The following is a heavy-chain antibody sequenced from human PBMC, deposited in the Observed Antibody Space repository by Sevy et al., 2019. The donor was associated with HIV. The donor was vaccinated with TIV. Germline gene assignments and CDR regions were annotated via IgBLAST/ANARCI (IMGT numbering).Heavy chain of an antibody. J-gene: IGHJ4*02. CDR1: GGSFSGYY. D-gene: IGHD5-18*01. CDR3: ARGGDTTMVTLDY. Sequence: SETLSLSCAVYGGSFSGYYWSWIRQPPGKVLEWIGEINHSGSTNYNPSLKSRVTISVDTSKNQFSLKLSSVTAADTAVYYCARGGDTTMVTLDYWGQGTLVTVSS. V-gene: IGHV4-34*01. CDR2: INHSGST.